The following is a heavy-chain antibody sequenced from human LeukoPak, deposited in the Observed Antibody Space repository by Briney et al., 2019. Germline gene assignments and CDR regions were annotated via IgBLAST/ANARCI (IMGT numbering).Heavy chain of an antibody. CDR2: ISGISITT. J-gene: IGHJ4*02. CDR3: ARALAYSGTSPSDY. Sequence: AGGSLRLSCAASGFTFSDFYMIWIRQAPGKGLEWVSSISGISITTYHADSVKGRFTISRDNAKNSVYLQMNSLRAEDTAVYYCARALAYSGTSPSDYWGQGTLVTVSS. D-gene: IGHD1-26*01. V-gene: IGHV3-11*01. CDR1: GFTFSDFY.